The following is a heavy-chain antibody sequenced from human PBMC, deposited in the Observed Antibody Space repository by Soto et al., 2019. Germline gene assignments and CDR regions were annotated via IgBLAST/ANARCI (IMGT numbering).Heavy chain of an antibody. V-gene: IGHV1-46*01. J-gene: IGHJ5*02. CDR3: ARDGPVVVAPNWFDP. CDR2: INPSGGST. CDR1: GYTFTSYY. D-gene: IGHD2-21*01. Sequence: ASVKVSCKASGYTFTSYYMHWVRQAPGQGLEWMGIINPSGGSTSYAQKFQGRVTMTRDTSTSTVYMELRSLRSDDTAVYYCARDGPVVVAPNWFDPWGQGTLVTVSS.